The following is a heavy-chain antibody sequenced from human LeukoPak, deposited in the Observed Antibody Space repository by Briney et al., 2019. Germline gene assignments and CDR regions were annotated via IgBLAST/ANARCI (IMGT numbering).Heavy chain of an antibody. D-gene: IGHD3-10*01. J-gene: IGHJ3*02. CDR2: ISYDGSNK. V-gene: IGHV3-30-3*01. CDR3: ARLWGSVRGVLDAFDI. Sequence: PGRSLRLSCAASGFTFSSYAMHWVRQAPGKGLEWVAVISYDGSNKYYADSVKGRFTISRDNSKNTLYLQMNSLRSEDTAVYYCARLWGSVRGVLDAFDIWGQGTMVTVSS. CDR1: GFTFSSYA.